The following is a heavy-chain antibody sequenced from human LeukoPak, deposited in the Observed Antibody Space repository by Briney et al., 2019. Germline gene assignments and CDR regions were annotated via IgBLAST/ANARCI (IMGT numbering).Heavy chain of an antibody. CDR3: ATSNDAKIAPFDH. D-gene: IGHD2-21*01. CDR2: INTKGET. Sequence: SETLSPTCTVSGGSISAYQWSWVRQSPAKGLGWNGCINTKGETSYNPSLKSRVTTSVDTSKSQFSLRLTSVTAADTAVYYCATSNDAKIAPFDHWGQGAPVTVSS. CDR1: GGSISAYQ. J-gene: IGHJ4*02. V-gene: IGHV4-4*09.